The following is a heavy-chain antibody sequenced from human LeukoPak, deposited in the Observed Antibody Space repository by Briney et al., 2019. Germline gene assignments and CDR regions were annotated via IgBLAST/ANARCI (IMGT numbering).Heavy chain of an antibody. J-gene: IGHJ4*02. Sequence: GGSLGLSCAASGFTFSSYAMSWVRQAPGKGLEWVSGISGSGGRTYYADSVKGRFTISRDNSKNTVYLQMNSLRAEDTAVYYCAKDRAGAVVVVSHFDDWGQGTLVTVSS. V-gene: IGHV3-23*01. CDR3: AKDRAGAVVVVSHFDD. CDR2: ISGSGGRT. D-gene: IGHD2-15*01. CDR1: GFTFSSYA.